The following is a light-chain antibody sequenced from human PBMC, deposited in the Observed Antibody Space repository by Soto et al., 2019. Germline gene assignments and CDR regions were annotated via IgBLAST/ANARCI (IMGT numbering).Light chain of an antibody. CDR1: SSNIGAGYD. CDR3: QSYDSSLSGSGVV. J-gene: IGLJ2*01. Sequence: QLVLTQPPSVSGAPGQRVTISCTGSSSNIGAGYDVHWYQQLPGTAPKLLIYGNSNRPSGVPDRFSGSKSGTSASLAITGLQAEDEADYYGQSYDSSLSGSGVVFGGGTKVTVL. V-gene: IGLV1-40*01. CDR2: GNS.